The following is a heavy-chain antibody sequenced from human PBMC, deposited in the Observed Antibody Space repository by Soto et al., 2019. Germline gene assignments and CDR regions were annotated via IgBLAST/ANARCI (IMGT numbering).Heavy chain of an antibody. CDR1: GFTFSSSA. CDR2: ISSNGGST. D-gene: IGHD3-10*01. V-gene: IGHV3-64*01. Sequence: GGSLRLSCAASGFTFSSSAMHWVRQAPGKGLEYVSAISSNGGSTYYANSVKGRFTISRDNSKSTLYLKMGSLRAEDMAVYYCARDAYGSASWYYFDYWGQGTLVTVSS. CDR3: ARDAYGSASWYYFDY. J-gene: IGHJ4*02.